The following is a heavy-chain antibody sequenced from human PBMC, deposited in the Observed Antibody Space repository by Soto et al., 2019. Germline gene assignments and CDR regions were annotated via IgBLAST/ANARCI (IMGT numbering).Heavy chain of an antibody. D-gene: IGHD3-22*01. CDR3: AIAYDSSMNYFDY. J-gene: IGHJ4*02. V-gene: IGHV3-30-3*01. CDR2: ISYDGSNK. Sequence: QVQLVESGGGVVQPGRSLRLSCAASGFTFSSFAIHWVRQAPGKGLEWVSRISYDGSNKYYADSVKGRFTISRDNSKNTLYLQMNSLRAEDTAVYYCAIAYDSSMNYFDYWGQGTLVTVSS. CDR1: GFTFSSFA.